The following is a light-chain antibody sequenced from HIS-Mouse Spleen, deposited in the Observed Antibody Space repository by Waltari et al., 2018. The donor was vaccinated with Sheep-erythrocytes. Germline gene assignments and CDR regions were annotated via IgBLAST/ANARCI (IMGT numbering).Light chain of an antibody. CDR1: SSNIGAGYD. CDR3: QSYDSSLSGYVV. J-gene: IGLJ2*01. Sequence: QSALTQPPSASGSPGQSVTISCTGSSSNIGAGYDVHWYQQLPGTAPKLLIYGNSNRPSGVPDRFAGSKSGTSASLAITGLQAEDEAGYYCQSYDSSLSGYVVFGGGTKLTVL. CDR2: GNS. V-gene: IGLV1-40*01.